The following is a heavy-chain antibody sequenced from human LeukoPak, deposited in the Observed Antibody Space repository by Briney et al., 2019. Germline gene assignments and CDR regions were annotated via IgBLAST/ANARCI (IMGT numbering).Heavy chain of an antibody. CDR3: TRSRSYSSPFDY. CDR2: IRSKANSYAT. V-gene: IGHV3-73*01. J-gene: IGHJ4*02. D-gene: IGHD6-13*01. Sequence: GGSLRLSCAASGFTFSGSAMHRVRQASGKGLEWVGRIRSKANSYATAYAASVKGRFTISRDDSKNTAYLQMNSLKTEDTAVYYCTRSRSYSSPFDYWGQGTLVTVSS. CDR1: GFTFSGSA.